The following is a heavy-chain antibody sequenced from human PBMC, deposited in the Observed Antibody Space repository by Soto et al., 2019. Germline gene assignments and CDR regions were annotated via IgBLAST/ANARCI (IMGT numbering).Heavy chain of an antibody. D-gene: IGHD2-2*01. V-gene: IGHV4-59*08. J-gene: IGHJ6*03. CDR3: ARGADYFIRSSSWYEGYYSCMDV. CDR2: FFYTGST. CDR1: GCSITAYY. Sequence: PSETLALTCTVSGCSITAYYVSVTRQKKGKGLEWIGHFFYTGSTYYNPSLRSRVTTSVDTSKSQLSLKLSSVTAADTAVYYCARGADYFIRSSSWYEGYYSCMDVCGEGPMVTGSS.